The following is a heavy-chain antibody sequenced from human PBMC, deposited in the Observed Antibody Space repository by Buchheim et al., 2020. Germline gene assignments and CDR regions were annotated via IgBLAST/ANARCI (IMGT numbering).Heavy chain of an antibody. CDR1: GFTFSSYG. J-gene: IGHJ6*02. Sequence: QVQLVESGGGVVQPGRSLRLSCAASGFTFSSYGMHWVRQAPGKGLEWVAVISYDGSNKYYADSVKGRFTISRDNSKSTLYLQMNSLRAEDTAVYYCAKAMVRGINYYYGMDVWGQGTT. CDR3: AKAMVRGINYYYGMDV. V-gene: IGHV3-30*18. D-gene: IGHD3-10*01. CDR2: ISYDGSNK.